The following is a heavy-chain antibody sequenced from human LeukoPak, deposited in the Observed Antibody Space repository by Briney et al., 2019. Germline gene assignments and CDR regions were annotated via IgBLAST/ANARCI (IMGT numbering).Heavy chain of an antibody. CDR3: AKDWTSHNGVYDCLDF. V-gene: IGHV3-23*01. CDR1: GFSFDVHA. CDR2: IGGPAET. Sequence: GGSLRLSCAASGFSFDVHAMTWVRQAPGKGPEWVATIGGPAETFYADSVRGRFTISRDNSRYTMYLQMNRLRAEDSALYYCAKDWTSHNGVYDCLDFWGQGTQVTVSS. J-gene: IGHJ4*02. D-gene: IGHD3-16*01.